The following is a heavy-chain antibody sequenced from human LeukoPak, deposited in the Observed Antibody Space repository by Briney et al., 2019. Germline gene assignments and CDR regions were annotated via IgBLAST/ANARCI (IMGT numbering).Heavy chain of an antibody. Sequence: PMASVKVSCKVSGYTLTELSMHWVRQAPGKGLEWMGGFDPEDGETIYAQKFQGRVTMTEDTSTDTAYMELSSLRSEDTAVYYCATGPPRYYYGSGNPWLQYWGQGTLVTVSS. V-gene: IGHV1-24*01. CDR3: ATGPPRYYYGSGNPWLQY. CDR1: GYTLTELS. D-gene: IGHD3-10*01. J-gene: IGHJ4*02. CDR2: FDPEDGET.